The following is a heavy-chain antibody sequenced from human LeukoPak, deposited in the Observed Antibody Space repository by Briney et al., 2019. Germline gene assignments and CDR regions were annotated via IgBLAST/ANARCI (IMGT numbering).Heavy chain of an antibody. D-gene: IGHD3-3*01. CDR2: IYYSGST. CDR1: GGSISSGDYY. V-gene: IGHV4-61*08. Sequence: SQTLSLTCTVSGGSISSGDYYWSWIRQPPGKGLEWIGYIYYSGSTNYNPSLKSRVTISVDTSKNQFSLKLSSVTAADTAVYYCARVLGDDFWSGLSFFDYWGQGTLVTVSS. CDR3: ARVLGDDFWSGLSFFDY. J-gene: IGHJ4*02.